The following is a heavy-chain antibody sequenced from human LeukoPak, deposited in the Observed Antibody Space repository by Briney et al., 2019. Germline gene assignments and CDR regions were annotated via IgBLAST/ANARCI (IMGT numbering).Heavy chain of an antibody. Sequence: GGSLRLSCAASGFTFDDYAMHWVRQAPGKGLEWVSGINWNSGSIDYADSVKSRFTISRGNAKNSLYLQMNSLRVEDTALYYCAKDIRGGWTTGTQGYLDYWGQGTLVTVSS. CDR1: GFTFDDYA. V-gene: IGHV3-9*01. J-gene: IGHJ4*02. CDR3: AKDIRGGWTTGTQGYLDY. CDR2: INWNSGSI. D-gene: IGHD4-17*01.